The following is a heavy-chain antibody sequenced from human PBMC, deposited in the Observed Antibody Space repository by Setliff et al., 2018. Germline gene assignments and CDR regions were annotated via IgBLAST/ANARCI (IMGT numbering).Heavy chain of an antibody. CDR1: GGTFRSYG. Sequence: SVKVSCKASGGTFRSYGISWVRQAPGQGLEWMGGTIPSFGSTNYARKFQGRVTIITDESTSTAYMQLSSLGSEDTAVYYCARGSGTYASSSRVFHYWGQGTLVTVSS. J-gene: IGHJ4*02. CDR3: ARGSGTYASSSRVFHY. CDR2: TIPSFGST. V-gene: IGHV1-69*05. D-gene: IGHD6-6*01.